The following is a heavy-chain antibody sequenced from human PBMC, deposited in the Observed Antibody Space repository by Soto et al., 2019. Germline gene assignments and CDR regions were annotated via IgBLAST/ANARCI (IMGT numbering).Heavy chain of an antibody. V-gene: IGHV1-69*13. D-gene: IGHD6-6*01. CDR2: IIPIFGTA. Sequence: SVKVSCKASGGTFSSYAISWVRQAPGQGLEWMGGIIPIFGTANYAQKFQGRVTITADESTSTAYMELSSLRSEDTAVYYCARGIAARPTLRSYYYYGMDVWGQGTTVTVYS. CDR3: ARGIAARPTLRSYYYYGMDV. J-gene: IGHJ6*02. CDR1: GGTFSSYA.